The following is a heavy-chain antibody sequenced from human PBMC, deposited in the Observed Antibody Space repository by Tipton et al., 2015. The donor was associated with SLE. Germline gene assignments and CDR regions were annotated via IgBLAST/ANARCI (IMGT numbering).Heavy chain of an antibody. D-gene: IGHD2-8*01. J-gene: IGHJ5*02. V-gene: IGHV4-39*01. CDR3: GRQEWVTKPNGVDP. CDR1: GVSISSSSYY. CDR2: IFYSGGT. Sequence: TLSLTCAVSGVSISSSSYYWGWIRQAPGKGLEWIGSIFYSGGTYYSPSLKSRVTMSVDTSKHLFFLKVSSVTAADTAVYYCGRQEWVTKPNGVDPWGQGTLVTVSS.